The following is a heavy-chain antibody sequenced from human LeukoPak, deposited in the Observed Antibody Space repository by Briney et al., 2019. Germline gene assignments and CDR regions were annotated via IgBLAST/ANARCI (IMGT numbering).Heavy chain of an antibody. J-gene: IGHJ4*02. CDR3: ARGLTYCTGGTCSCYFDY. V-gene: IGHV4-61*02. CDR2: IYTSGST. CDR1: GGSFSSGSYY. Sequence: SQTLSLTCTVSGGSFSSGSYYWNWIRQPAGKGPEWIGRIYTSGSTNYNPSLKSRVTVSVDTSKNQFSLKVSSLTAADTAVYYCARGLTYCTGGTCSCYFDYWGKGTLVTVSS. D-gene: IGHD2-15*01.